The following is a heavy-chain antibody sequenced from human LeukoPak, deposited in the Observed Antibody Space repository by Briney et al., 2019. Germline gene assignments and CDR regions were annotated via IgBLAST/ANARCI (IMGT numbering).Heavy chain of an antibody. CDR1: GGTFSSYA. CDR3: ARSSFSGYYDSSGYYVFDY. CDR2: IIPIFGTA. Sequence: SVKVSCTASGGTFSSYAISWVRQAPGQGLEWMGGIIPIFGTANYAQKFQGRVTITADESTSTAYMELSSLRSEDTAVYYCARSSFSGYYDSSGYYVFDYWGQGTLVTVSS. J-gene: IGHJ4*02. V-gene: IGHV1-69*01. D-gene: IGHD3-22*01.